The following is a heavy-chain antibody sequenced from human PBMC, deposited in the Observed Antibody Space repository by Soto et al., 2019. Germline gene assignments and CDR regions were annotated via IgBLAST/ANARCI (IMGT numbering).Heavy chain of an antibody. CDR2: TYYRSKWYS. J-gene: IGHJ6*02. CDR1: GDSVSSNSAA. CDR3: ARGGYDFWSGYFYYGMDV. V-gene: IGHV6-1*01. D-gene: IGHD3-3*01. Sequence: SQTLSLTCAISGDSVSSNSAAWNWIRQSPSRGLEWLGRTYYRSKWYSDYAVSVRSRITINPDTSKNQFSLKLSSVTAADTAVYYCARGGYDFWSGYFYYGMDVWGQGTTVTVSS.